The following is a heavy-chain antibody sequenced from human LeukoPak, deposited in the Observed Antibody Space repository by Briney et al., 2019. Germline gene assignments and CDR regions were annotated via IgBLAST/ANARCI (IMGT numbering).Heavy chain of an antibody. CDR2: VDPEYGET. CDR1: GYTFTDYY. CDR3: ATASETGDLYY. Sequence: GASVKVSCKASGYTFTDYYMHWVQQAPGKGLEWMGRVDPEYGETIYAEKFQGRVTITADTSTDTAYMELSSLRSEDTAVYYCATASETGDLYYWGQGTLVTVSS. V-gene: IGHV1-69-2*01. J-gene: IGHJ4*02. D-gene: IGHD7-27*01.